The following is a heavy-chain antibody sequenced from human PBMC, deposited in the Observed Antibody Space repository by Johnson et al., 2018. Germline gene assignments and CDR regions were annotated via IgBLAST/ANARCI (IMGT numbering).Heavy chain of an antibody. CDR1: GGSFSGYY. Sequence: QVQLQQWGAGLLKPSETLSLTCAVYGGSFSGYYWSWIRQPPGKGLEWIGEINHSGSTNYNPSLKSRVTISVDTSKNQFSLKLSSVTAADTAVYYCARGPPQDYSNYAPSYYYYMDVWGKGATVTVSS. CDR3: ARGPPQDYSNYAPSYYYYMDV. D-gene: IGHD4-11*01. J-gene: IGHJ6*03. CDR2: INHSGST. V-gene: IGHV4-34*01.